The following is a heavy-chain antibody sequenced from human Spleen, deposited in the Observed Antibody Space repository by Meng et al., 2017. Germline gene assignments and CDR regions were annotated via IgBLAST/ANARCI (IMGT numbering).Heavy chain of an antibody. J-gene: IGHJ3*02. CDR2: ISYSGST. CDR1: GDSISSNSYY. CDR3: AREGGRDI. Sequence: SETLSLTCTVSGDSISSNSYYWGWIRQPPGKGLEWIGSISYSGSTYYNPSLKSRVTMSIDTSKNQFSLKLTSVTAADTAVYYCAREGGRDIWGQGTMVTVSS. V-gene: IGHV4-39*07. D-gene: IGHD2-15*01.